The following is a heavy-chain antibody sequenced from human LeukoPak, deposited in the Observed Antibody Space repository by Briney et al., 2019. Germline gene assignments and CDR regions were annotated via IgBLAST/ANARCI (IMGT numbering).Heavy chain of an antibody. J-gene: IGHJ3*02. CDR2: ISGSGGTT. Sequence: GGSLRLSCAASGFTFSIYAMSWVRQAPGKGLEWVSAISGSGGTTYYADSVKGRFTISRDNSKNTLYLQMNSLRAEDTAVYYCARSFGYGVDAFDIWGQGTMVTVSS. D-gene: IGHD5-18*01. CDR3: ARSFGYGVDAFDI. CDR1: GFTFSIYA. V-gene: IGHV3-23*01.